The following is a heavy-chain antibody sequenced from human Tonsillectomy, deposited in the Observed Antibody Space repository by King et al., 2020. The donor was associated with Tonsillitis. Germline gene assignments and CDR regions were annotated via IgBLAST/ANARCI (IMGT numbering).Heavy chain of an antibody. Sequence: LVESGGGLVQPGGSLRLSCAASGISVSSHYMSWVRLAPGKGLEWVSVVYSGGKDYFADSVKGRFTISKDNLKNTLYLQMNTLRAEDTAMYYCATWTYQYDAIPVGFDVWGQGTMVTVSS. D-gene: IGHD1-7*01. V-gene: IGHV3-66*01. CDR3: ATWTYQYDAIPVGFDV. CDR1: GISVSSHY. CDR2: VYSGGKD. J-gene: IGHJ3*01.